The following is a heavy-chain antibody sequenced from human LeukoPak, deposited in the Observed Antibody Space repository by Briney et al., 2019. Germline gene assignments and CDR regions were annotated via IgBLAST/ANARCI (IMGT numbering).Heavy chain of an antibody. Sequence: ASVKVSCKASGYTFTSYDINWVRQATGQGLEWMGWMNPNSGNTGYAQKFQGRVTMTRNTSISTAYMELSSLRSEGTAVYYCASMTTDDYGDYYLIYWGQGTLVTVSS. CDR3: ASMTTDDYGDYYLIY. J-gene: IGHJ4*02. V-gene: IGHV1-8*01. CDR1: GYTFTSYD. CDR2: MNPNSGNT. D-gene: IGHD4-17*01.